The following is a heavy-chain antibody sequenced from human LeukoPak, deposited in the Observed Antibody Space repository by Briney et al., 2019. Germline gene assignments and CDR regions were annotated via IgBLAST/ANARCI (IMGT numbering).Heavy chain of an antibody. Sequence: GASVKVSCKASGYTFTSYGISWVRQAPGQGLVWMGWISAYNGNTNYAQKLQGRVTMTTDTSTSTAYMELRSLRSDDTAVYYCARAWCSGGSCLDNDYWGQGTLVTVSS. V-gene: IGHV1-18*01. J-gene: IGHJ4*02. CDR3: ARAWCSGGSCLDNDY. CDR2: ISAYNGNT. D-gene: IGHD2-15*01. CDR1: GYTFTSYG.